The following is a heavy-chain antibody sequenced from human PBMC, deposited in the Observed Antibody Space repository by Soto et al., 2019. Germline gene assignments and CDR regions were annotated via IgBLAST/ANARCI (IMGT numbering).Heavy chain of an antibody. CDR1: GLTSRSYA. Sequence: GGSRRLSCAASGLTSRSYAMHWVRQVPGKGLEWVAVISYDGSNKYYADSVKGRFTISRDNSKNTLYLQMNSLRAEDTAVYYCAKDYSGSYYVGYFQHWGQGTLVTVSS. V-gene: IGHV3-30*18. D-gene: IGHD1-26*01. J-gene: IGHJ1*01. CDR3: AKDYSGSYYVGYFQH. CDR2: ISYDGSNK.